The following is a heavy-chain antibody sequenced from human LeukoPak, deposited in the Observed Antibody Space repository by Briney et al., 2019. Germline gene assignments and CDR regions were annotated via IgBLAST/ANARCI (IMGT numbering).Heavy chain of an antibody. Sequence: SETLSLTCAVSGYSISSGYYWGWIRQPPGKGLDWIGSIYHSGSTYYNPSLKSRVTISVDTSKHQFSLKLSSMTASDTAVYHCARDPRLNWFDPWGQGTLVTVSS. V-gene: IGHV4-38-2*02. CDR2: IYHSGST. CDR3: ARDPRLNWFDP. J-gene: IGHJ5*02. CDR1: GYSISSGYY.